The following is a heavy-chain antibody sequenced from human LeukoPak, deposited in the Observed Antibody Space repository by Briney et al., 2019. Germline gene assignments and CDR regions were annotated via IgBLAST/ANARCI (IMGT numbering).Heavy chain of an antibody. Sequence: SETLSLTCTVSGGSISSYYWSWIRQPPGKGLEWIGYIYSSGSTNYNPSLKSRVTISVDTSKNQFSLKLSSVTAADTAVYYCARVSSGWYWADYWGQGTLVTVSS. V-gene: IGHV4-59*01. D-gene: IGHD6-19*01. CDR3: ARVSSGWYWADY. CDR2: IYSSGST. J-gene: IGHJ4*02. CDR1: GGSISSYY.